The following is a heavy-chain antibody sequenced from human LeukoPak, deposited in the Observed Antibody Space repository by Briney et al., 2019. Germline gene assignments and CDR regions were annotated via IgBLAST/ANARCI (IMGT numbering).Heavy chain of an antibody. J-gene: IGHJ4*02. Sequence: PGGSLRLSCAASGFTLSTYNMNWVRQAPGKGLEWVSSISTSSDYIYYADSVKGRFTISRDNAKNSLFLQMNSPRAEDTAVYYCARTTYCSGGTCYWYFDYWGQGTLVTVSS. CDR1: GFTLSTYN. D-gene: IGHD2-15*01. V-gene: IGHV3-21*03. CDR3: ARTTYCSGGTCYWYFDY. CDR2: ISTSSDYI.